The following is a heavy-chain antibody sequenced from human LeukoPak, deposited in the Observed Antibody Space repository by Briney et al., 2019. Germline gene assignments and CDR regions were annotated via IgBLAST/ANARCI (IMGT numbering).Heavy chain of an antibody. CDR2: INPNSGGT. CDR3: ARSYDSSGYYFDS. V-gene: IGHV1-2*02. D-gene: IGHD3-22*01. J-gene: IGHJ4*02. CDR1: GYTSTGYY. Sequence: GASVKLSCKASGYTSTGYYMHWVRQAPGQGLEWMGWINPNSGGTNYAQKFQGRVTMTRDTSISTAYMELSRLRSDDTAMYYCARSYDSSGYYFDSWGQGTLVTVSS.